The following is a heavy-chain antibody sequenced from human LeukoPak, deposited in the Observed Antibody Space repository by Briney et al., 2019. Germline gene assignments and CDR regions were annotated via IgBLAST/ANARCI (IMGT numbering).Heavy chain of an antibody. D-gene: IGHD6-13*01. CDR1: GFTFSSYS. Sequence: GGSLRLSCAASGFTFSSYSMNWVRQAPGKGLEWVSSISSSSSYIYYADSVKGRFTISRDNAKNSLYLQMNSLRAEDTALYYCASGTIAAAGTAWFDPWGQGTLVTVSS. CDR2: ISSSSSYI. V-gene: IGHV3-21*01. J-gene: IGHJ5*02. CDR3: ASGTIAAAGTAWFDP.